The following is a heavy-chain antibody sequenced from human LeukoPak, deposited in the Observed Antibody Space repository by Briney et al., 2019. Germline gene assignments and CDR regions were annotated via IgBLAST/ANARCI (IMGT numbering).Heavy chain of an antibody. Sequence: GGSLRLSCAASGFTFSSYAMHWVRQAPGKGLEGVAIISYDGSNKYYADSVKGRFTISRDSSKNTLYLQMNSLRAEDTAVYYCARDPPYDGSGSEQWGQGTLVTVSS. J-gene: IGHJ4*02. D-gene: IGHD3-10*01. CDR3: ARDPPYDGSGSEQ. V-gene: IGHV3-30-3*01. CDR1: GFTFSSYA. CDR2: ISYDGSNK.